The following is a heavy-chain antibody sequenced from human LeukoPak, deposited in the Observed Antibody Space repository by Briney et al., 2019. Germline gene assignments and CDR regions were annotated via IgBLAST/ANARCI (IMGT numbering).Heavy chain of an antibody. CDR2: ISYDGSNK. CDR3: ARDEAVTMVRGVENWFDP. J-gene: IGHJ5*02. CDR1: GFTFSSYA. D-gene: IGHD3-10*01. Sequence: GRSLRLSCAASGFTFSSYAMHWVRQAPGKGLERVAVISYDGSNKYYADSVKGRFTISRDNSKNTLYLQMNSLRAEDTAVYYCARDEAVTMVRGVENWFDPWGQGTLVTVSS. V-gene: IGHV3-30-3*01.